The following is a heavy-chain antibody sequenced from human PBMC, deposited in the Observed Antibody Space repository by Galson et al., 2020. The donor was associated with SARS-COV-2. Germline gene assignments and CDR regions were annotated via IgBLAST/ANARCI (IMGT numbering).Heavy chain of an antibody. J-gene: IGHJ6*03. V-gene: IGHV7-4-1*02. D-gene: IGHD3-9*01. CDR2: INTNTGNP. CDR1: GYTFTSYA. CDR3: ARSPGYFDWLFRSGNCYYYYMDV. Sequence: ASVKVSCKASGYTFTSYAMNWVRQAPGQGLEWMGWINTNTGNPTYAQGFTGRFVFSLDTSVSTAYLQISSLKAEDTAVYYCARSPGYFDWLFRSGNCYYYYMDVWGKGTTVTVSS.